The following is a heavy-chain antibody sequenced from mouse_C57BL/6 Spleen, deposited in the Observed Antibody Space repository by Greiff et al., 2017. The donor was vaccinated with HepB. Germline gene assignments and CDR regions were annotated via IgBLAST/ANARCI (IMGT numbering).Heavy chain of an antibody. CDR3: ARSLYYYGSSPSSYWYFDV. D-gene: IGHD1-1*01. CDR1: GYTFTSYW. J-gene: IGHJ1*03. Sequence: QVQLKQPGAELVMPGASVKLSCKASGYTFTSYWMHWVKQRPGQGLEWIGEIDPSDSYTNYNQKFKGKSTLTVDKSSSTAYMQLSSLTSEDSAVYYCARSLYYYGSSPSSYWYFDVWGTGTTVTVSS. CDR2: IDPSDSYT. V-gene: IGHV1-69*01.